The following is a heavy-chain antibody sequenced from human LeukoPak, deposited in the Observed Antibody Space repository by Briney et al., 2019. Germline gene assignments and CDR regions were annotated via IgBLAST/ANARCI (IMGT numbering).Heavy chain of an antibody. CDR3: ARAHDILTGLDY. V-gene: IGHV4-59*11. CDR2: IYYSGST. CDR1: GGSISSHY. Sequence: SETLSLTCTVSGGSISSHYWSWIRQPPGKGLEWIGYIYYSGSTNYNPSLKSRVTISVDTSKNQFSLELSSVTAADTAVYYCARAHDILTGLDYWGQGTLVTVSS. D-gene: IGHD3-9*01. J-gene: IGHJ4*02.